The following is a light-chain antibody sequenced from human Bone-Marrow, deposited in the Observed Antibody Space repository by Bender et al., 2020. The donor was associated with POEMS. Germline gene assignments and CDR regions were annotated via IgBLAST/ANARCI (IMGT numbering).Light chain of an antibody. J-gene: IGLJ3*02. Sequence: QSVVTQPPSLSEAPGQRVTIPCSGSSSNIGNHGVNWYQQLPGEAHKLLTYYDDLLTPGVSDRFSASKSGTSASLAISELQSEDEALYYCSAWDDGLRGWVFGGGTRLTVL. CDR1: SSNIGNHG. CDR3: SAWDDGLRGWV. V-gene: IGLV1-36*01. CDR2: YDD.